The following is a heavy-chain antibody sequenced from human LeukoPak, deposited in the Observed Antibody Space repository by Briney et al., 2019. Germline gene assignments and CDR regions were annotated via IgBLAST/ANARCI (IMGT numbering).Heavy chain of an antibody. J-gene: IGHJ6*02. D-gene: IGHD6-19*01. CDR1: GFTFSSYG. Sequence: GGSLRLSCAASGFTFSSYGMHWVRQAPGKGLEWVAFIRYAGSNKYYADSVKGRFTISRDNSKNTLYLQMNSLRAEDTAVYYCARLAVAENYYYYYGMDVWGQGTTVTVSS. CDR2: IRYAGSNK. V-gene: IGHV3-30*02. CDR3: ARLAVAENYYYYYGMDV.